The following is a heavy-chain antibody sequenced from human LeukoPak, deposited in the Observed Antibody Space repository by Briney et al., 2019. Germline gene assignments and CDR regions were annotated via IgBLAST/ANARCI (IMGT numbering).Heavy chain of an antibody. CDR3: ARGGDSSGYYYRDAFDI. V-gene: IGHV4-59*01. Sequence: SETLSLTCTVSGGSISSYYWSWIRQPPGKGLEWIGYIYYSGSTNYNSSLKSRVTISVDTSKNQFSLKLSSVTAADTAVYYCARGGDSSGYYYRDAFDIWGQGTMATVSS. CDR2: IYYSGST. D-gene: IGHD3-22*01. J-gene: IGHJ3*02. CDR1: GGSISSYY.